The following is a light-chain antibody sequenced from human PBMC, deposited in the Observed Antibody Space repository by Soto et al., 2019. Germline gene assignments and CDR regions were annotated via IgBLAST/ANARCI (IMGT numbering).Light chain of an antibody. CDR3: CSYAGSSTLV. CDR2: DGS. J-gene: IGLJ2*01. V-gene: IGLV2-23*01. Sequence: QSALTQPASVSGSPGQSITISCTGTSSDVGSYNLVSWYQQHPGKAPKLMIYDGSKRPSGVSNRFSGSKSGNTASLTISGLQADDEGDYYCCSYAGSSTLVFCGGTKLTV. CDR1: SSDVGSYNL.